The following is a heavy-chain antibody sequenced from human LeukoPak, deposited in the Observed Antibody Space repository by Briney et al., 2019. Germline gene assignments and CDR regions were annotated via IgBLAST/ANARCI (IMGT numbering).Heavy chain of an antibody. CDR3: ARESGMATACFDS. CDR2: IKPDGSAQ. CDR1: GFTFSSNW. D-gene: IGHD5-24*01. V-gene: IGHV3-7*01. Sequence: GGSLRLSCATSGFTFSSNWMSWVRHVPGRGLDWVANIKPDGSAQYYAASVKGRFTISRDNSKNTLYLQMNSLRAEDTAVYYCARESGMATACFDSWGQGTLVTVSS. J-gene: IGHJ4*02.